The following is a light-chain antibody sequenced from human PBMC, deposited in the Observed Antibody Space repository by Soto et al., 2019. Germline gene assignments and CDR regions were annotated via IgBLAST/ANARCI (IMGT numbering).Light chain of an antibody. CDR3: CSYAGSYRGV. CDR1: SSDVGGYNY. CDR2: DVS. V-gene: IGLV2-11*01. J-gene: IGLJ1*01. Sequence: QSALTQPRSVSGSPGQSVTISCTGTSSDVGGYNYVSWYQQHPGKAPKLMIYDVSKRPSGVPDRFSGSKSGNTASLTISGLQAEDEADYYCCSYAGSYRGVFGTGTMVTVL.